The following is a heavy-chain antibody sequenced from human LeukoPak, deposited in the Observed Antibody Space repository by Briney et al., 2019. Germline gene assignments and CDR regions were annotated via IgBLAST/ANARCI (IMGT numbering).Heavy chain of an antibody. D-gene: IGHD3-10*01. V-gene: IGHV1-2*02. CDR3: ARDGPAQMVDLDY. Sequence: GDSVKVSCKASGYTFSGTGWYLYWLRQAPGQGLECMGWIHPNNGDTAYAQKFEDRVAMTRDTSISTAYMELRRLRPDDTAVYFCARDGPAQMVDLDYWGQGTLVTVSS. J-gene: IGHJ4*02. CDR2: IHPNNGDT. CDR1: GYTFSGTGWY.